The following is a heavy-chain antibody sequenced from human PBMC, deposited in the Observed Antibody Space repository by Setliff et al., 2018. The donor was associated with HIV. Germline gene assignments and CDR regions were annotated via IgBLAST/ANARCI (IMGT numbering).Heavy chain of an antibody. CDR2: IDPKGGAT. V-gene: IGHV1-46*01. J-gene: IGHJ3*02. CDR3: ARAGGGATDQAFDI. CDR1: GYTFTSHF. D-gene: IGHD2-2*01. Sequence: ASVKVSCKAFGYTFTSHFLHWVRQAPGQGLEWLGIIDPKGGATNNAQKLQGRLTVTTDTSTGTLYMELSNLRSDDSAVYYCARAGGGATDQAFDIWGQGTMVTVSS.